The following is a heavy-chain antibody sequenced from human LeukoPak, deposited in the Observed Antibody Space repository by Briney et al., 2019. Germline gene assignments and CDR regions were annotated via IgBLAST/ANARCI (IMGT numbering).Heavy chain of an antibody. CDR1: GGSISSGSYY. D-gene: IGHD6-19*01. J-gene: IGHJ2*01. Sequence: SQTLSLTCTVSGGSISSGSYYWSWIRQPPGKGLEWIGYIYYSGSTSYNPSLKSRVTISVDTSKNQFSLKLSSVTAADTAVYYCARVHSSGWYDDWYFDLWGRGTLVTGSS. V-gene: IGHV4-61*01. CDR2: IYYSGST. CDR3: ARVHSSGWYDDWYFDL.